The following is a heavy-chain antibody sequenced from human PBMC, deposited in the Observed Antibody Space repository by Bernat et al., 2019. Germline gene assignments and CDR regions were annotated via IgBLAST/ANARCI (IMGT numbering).Heavy chain of an antibody. CDR2: ISAYNGNT. D-gene: IGHD2-8*01. CDR1: GYTFTSYG. CDR3: ARDSGRAYCTNGVCYGAY. V-gene: IGHV1-18*01. J-gene: IGHJ4*02. Sequence: QVQLVQSGAEVKKPGASVKVSCKASGYTFTSYGISWVRQAPGQGLEWMGWISAYNGNTNYAQKLQGRVTMTTDTSTSTAYMGLRGLGSDDTAVYYCARDSGRAYCTNGVCYGAYWGQGTLVTVSS.